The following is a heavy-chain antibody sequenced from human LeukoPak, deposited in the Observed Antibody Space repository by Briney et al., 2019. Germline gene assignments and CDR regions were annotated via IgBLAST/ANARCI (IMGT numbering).Heavy chain of an antibody. CDR1: GYSISSGYY. CDR2: IYHSGNT. Sequence: SETLSLTCTVSGYSISSGYYWGWIRQPPGKGLEWIGSIYHSGNTYYNPSLKSRVTISVDTSKNQFSLKLSSVTAADTAVYYCAREMAMIVPDYWGQGTLVTVSS. V-gene: IGHV4-38-2*02. J-gene: IGHJ4*02. CDR3: AREMAMIVPDY. D-gene: IGHD3-22*01.